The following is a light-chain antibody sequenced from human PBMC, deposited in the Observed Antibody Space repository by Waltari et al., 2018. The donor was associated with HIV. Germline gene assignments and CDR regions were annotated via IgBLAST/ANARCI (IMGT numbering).Light chain of an antibody. V-gene: IGKV3-15*01. J-gene: IGKJ1*01. CDR2: GAP. CDR1: EKIDTN. CDR3: HQYNEWPRT. Sequence: ELVMTQSPITLSLSPGERATLSCRASEKIDTNLAWYQQTLGQAPRLLMYGAPTRATGIPARFSGRWSGRDFTLTISSLQSEDFVVYYCHQYNEWPRTFGQGTKVEV.